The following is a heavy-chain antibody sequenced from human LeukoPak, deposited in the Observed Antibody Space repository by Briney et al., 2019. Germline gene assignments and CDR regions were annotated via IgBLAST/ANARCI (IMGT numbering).Heavy chain of an antibody. CDR2: ISSSSSTI. J-gene: IGHJ6*03. Sequence: GGSLRLSCAASGFTFSSYSMNWVRQAPGKGLEWVSYISSSSSTIYYADSVKGRFTISRDNAKNSLYLQMNSLRAEDTAVYYCARRGGSSGWYGGYYYYMDVWGKGTTVTVSS. D-gene: IGHD6-19*01. V-gene: IGHV3-48*01. CDR3: ARRGGSSGWYGGYYYYMDV. CDR1: GFTFSSYS.